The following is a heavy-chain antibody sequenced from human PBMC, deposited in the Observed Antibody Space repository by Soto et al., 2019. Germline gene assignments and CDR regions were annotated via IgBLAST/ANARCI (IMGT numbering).Heavy chain of an antibody. Sequence: GASVKVSCKASGYTFTSYDINWVRQATGQGLEWMGWMNPNSGNTGYAQKFQGRVTMTRNTSISTAYMELSSLRSEDTAVYYCARASWSADAFDIWGQGTMVTVSS. V-gene: IGHV1-8*01. CDR2: MNPNSGNT. CDR1: GYTFTSYD. J-gene: IGHJ3*02. CDR3: ARASWSADAFDI.